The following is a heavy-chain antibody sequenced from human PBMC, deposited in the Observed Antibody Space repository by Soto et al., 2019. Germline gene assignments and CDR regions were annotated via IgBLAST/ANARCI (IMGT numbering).Heavy chain of an antibody. Sequence: QVQLVESGGGVVQPGRSLRLSCAASGFTFSSYAMHWVRQAPGKGLEWVSVISYDGSNTYHADSVKGRLTISRDNSKNTLYLQMNSLRAEDTAVYYCARARGIGGIPEYFYYSGTDVWGQGTTVTVSS. J-gene: IGHJ6*02. CDR1: GFTFSSYA. CDR3: ARARGIGGIPEYFYYSGTDV. V-gene: IGHV3-30-3*01. D-gene: IGHD3-10*01. CDR2: ISYDGSNT.